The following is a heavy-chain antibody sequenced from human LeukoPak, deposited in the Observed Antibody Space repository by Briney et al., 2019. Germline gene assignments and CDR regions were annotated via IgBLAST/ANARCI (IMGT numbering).Heavy chain of an antibody. CDR3: AKDWNDASYYYYGMDV. D-gene: IGHD1-1*01. CDR1: GFTFSSYG. CDR2: ISYDGSNK. J-gene: IGHJ6*02. Sequence: GGPLRLSCAASGFTFSSYGMHWVRQAPGKGLEWVAVISYDGSNKYYADSVKGRFTISRDNSKNTLYLQMNSLRAEDTAVYYCAKDWNDASYYYYGMDVWGQGTTVTVSS. V-gene: IGHV3-30*18.